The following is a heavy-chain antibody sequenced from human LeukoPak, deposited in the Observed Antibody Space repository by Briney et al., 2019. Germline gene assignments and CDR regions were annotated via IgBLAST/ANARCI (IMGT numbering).Heavy chain of an antibody. Sequence: SETLSLTCTVSGGSISSHYWSWIRQPPGKGLEWIGYIYYSGSTNYNPSLKGRVTISVDTSKNQFSLKLSSVTAADTAVYYCATQGCSSTSCPRSYYYYYYMDVWGKGTTVTVSS. CDR2: IYYSGST. CDR3: ATQGCSSTSCPRSYYYYYYMDV. CDR1: GGSISSHY. V-gene: IGHV4-59*11. D-gene: IGHD2-2*01. J-gene: IGHJ6*03.